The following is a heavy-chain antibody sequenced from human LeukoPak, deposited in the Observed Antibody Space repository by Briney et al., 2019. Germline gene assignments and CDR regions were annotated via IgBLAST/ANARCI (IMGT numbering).Heavy chain of an antibody. Sequence: ASVKVSCKASGGTFSSYAISWVRQAPGQGLEWMGGIIPIFGTANCAQKFQGRVTITTDESTSTAYMELSSLRSEDTAVYYCASSPLYDFWSGYYKGGLGYWGQGTLVTVSS. CDR3: ASSPLYDFWSGYYKGGLGY. V-gene: IGHV1-69*05. J-gene: IGHJ4*02. CDR2: IIPIFGTA. D-gene: IGHD3-3*01. CDR1: GGTFSSYA.